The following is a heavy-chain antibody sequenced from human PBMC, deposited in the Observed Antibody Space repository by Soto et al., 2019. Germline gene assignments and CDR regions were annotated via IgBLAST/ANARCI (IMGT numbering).Heavy chain of an antibody. CDR1: GGTFNTYT. J-gene: IGHJ4*02. CDR2: FIPSLDMA. Sequence: QVQVVQSGAEVEKPESSVKVSCKPSGGTFNTYTVNWVRLAPGHGLEWMGRFIPSLDMANYAQKFQDRVTITADRSTFTAYMELNSLTSNYTAVYYCAITYCRDNSCPRDFDFWGPGTRVTVSS. CDR3: AITYCRDNSCPRDFDF. V-gene: IGHV1-69*02. D-gene: IGHD2-21*01.